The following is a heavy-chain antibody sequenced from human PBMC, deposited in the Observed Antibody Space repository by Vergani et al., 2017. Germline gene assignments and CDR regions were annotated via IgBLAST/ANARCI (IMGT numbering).Heavy chain of an antibody. CDR2: ISYDGSNK. CDR1: GFTFSSYA. J-gene: IGHJ3*02. D-gene: IGHD3-10*01. CDR3: ARDWGFGEGDAFDI. V-gene: IGHV3-30*04. Sequence: QVQLVESGGGVVQPGRSLRLSCAASGFTFSSYAMHWVRQAPGKGLEWVAVISYDGSNKYYADSVKGRFTISRDNSKNTLYLQMNSLRAEDTAVYYCARDWGFGEGDAFDIWGQGTMVTVSS.